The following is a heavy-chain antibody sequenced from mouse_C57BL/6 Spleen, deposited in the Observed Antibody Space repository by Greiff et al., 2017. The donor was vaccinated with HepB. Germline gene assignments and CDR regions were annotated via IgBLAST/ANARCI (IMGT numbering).Heavy chain of an antibody. CDR3: ARSNDYAMDY. V-gene: IGHV1-20*01. Sequence: DVKLQESGPELVKPGDSVKISCKASGYSFTGYFMNWVMQSHGKSLEWIGRINPYNGDTFYNQKFKGKATLTVDKSSSTAHMELRSLTSEDSAVYDCARSNDYAMDYWGQGTSVTVSS. J-gene: IGHJ4*01. CDR1: GYSFTGYF. CDR2: INPYNGDT.